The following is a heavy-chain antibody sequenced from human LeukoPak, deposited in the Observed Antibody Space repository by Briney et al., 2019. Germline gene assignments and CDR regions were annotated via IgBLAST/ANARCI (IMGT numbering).Heavy chain of an antibody. CDR1: GFTFSNAW. D-gene: IGHD5-12*01. CDR3: TTEASGYVWDVDY. J-gene: IGHJ4*02. V-gene: IGHV3-15*01. CDR2: IKSKTDGGTT. Sequence: GGSLRLSCAASGFTFSNAWMSWVRQAPGKGLEWVGRIKSKTDGGTTDYAAPVKGRFTISRDDSKNTLYLQMNSLKTEDTAVYYCTTEASGYVWDVDYWGQGTLVTVSS.